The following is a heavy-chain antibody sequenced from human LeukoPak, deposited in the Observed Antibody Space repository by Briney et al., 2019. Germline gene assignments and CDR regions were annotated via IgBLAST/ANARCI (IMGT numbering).Heavy chain of an antibody. CDR3: ARSPLGYYHYMDV. Sequence: ASVKVSCKASGYTFTGYYMHWVRQAPGQGLEWMGWISAYNGNTNYAQKLQGRATMTTDTFTNTAYMELGNLRSDDTAVYYCARSPLGYYHYMDVWGKGTTVIVSS. V-gene: IGHV1-18*04. CDR2: ISAYNGNT. CDR1: GYTFTGYY. J-gene: IGHJ6*03.